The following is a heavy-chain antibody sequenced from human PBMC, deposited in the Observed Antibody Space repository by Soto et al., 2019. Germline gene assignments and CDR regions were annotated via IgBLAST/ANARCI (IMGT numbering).Heavy chain of an antibody. V-gene: IGHV1-46*01. CDR1: GYTFTSYY. Sequence: ASVKVSCKASGYTFTSYYMHWVRQAPGQGLEWMGIINPSGGSTSYAQKFQGRVTMTRDTSTSTVYLELSSLRSEDTAVYYCAGGGEEYSGYDRPDYWGQGTLVTVSS. CDR3: AGGGEEYSGYDRPDY. J-gene: IGHJ4*02. D-gene: IGHD5-12*01. CDR2: INPSGGST.